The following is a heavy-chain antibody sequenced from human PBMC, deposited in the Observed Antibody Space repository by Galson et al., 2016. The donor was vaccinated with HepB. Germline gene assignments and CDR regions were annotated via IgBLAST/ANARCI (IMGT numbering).Heavy chain of an antibody. CDR1: GFIFSNYG. CDR3: TTDPSDWDESIFAP. V-gene: IGHV3-23*05. D-gene: IGHD2-21*01. CDR2: INNSGTNT. J-gene: IGHJ5*02. Sequence: SLRLSCAASGFIFSNYGITWIRQAPGKGLEWVSTINNSGTNTHYADSVKGRFTISRDNSKKPLFLQMTGRRAEDTAIYYCTTDPSDWDESIFAPWGQGTLVTVSS.